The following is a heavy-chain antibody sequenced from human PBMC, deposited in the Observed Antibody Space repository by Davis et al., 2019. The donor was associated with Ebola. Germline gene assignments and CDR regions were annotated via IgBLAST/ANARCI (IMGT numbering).Heavy chain of an antibody. Sequence: ASVKVSCTASGYTFTSYGISWVRQAPGQGLEWMGWISAYNGNTNYAQKLQGRVTMTTDTSTSTAYMELRSLRSDDTAVYYCARVGGSYSDDAFDIWGQGTMVTVSS. J-gene: IGHJ3*02. V-gene: IGHV1-18*04. CDR2: ISAYNGNT. CDR3: ARVGGSYSDDAFDI. CDR1: GYTFTSYG. D-gene: IGHD1-26*01.